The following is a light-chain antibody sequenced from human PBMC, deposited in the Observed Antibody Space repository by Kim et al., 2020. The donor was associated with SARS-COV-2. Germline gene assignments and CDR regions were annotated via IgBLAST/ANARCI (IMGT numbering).Light chain of an antibody. CDR3: QQYGSSKV. CDR2: GAS. V-gene: IGKV3-20*01. Sequence: ENVLTQSPGTLSLSPGERATLSYRASQSVRNNYLAWYQQKPGQAPKLLIYGASSRATGIPDRFSGSGSGTDFTLTIRRLEPEDFAVYYCQQYGSSKVFGQGTKLEI. CDR1: QSVRNNY. J-gene: IGKJ2*01.